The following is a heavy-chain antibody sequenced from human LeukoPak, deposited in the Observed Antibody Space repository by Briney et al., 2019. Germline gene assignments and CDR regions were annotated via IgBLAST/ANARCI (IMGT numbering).Heavy chain of an antibody. J-gene: IGHJ4*02. Sequence: GRSLRLSCAASGFTFSNYGRSGGGQAPGKGWEGGAVLTKKGGDKRYADSVKGRFTISRDNSKNTVYLQMNSLRAEDTAVYYCAKDLNVAAAGYYFDYWGQGTLVTVSS. D-gene: IGHD6-13*01. CDR3: AKDLNVAAAGYYFDY. CDR1: GFTFSNYG. CDR2: LTKKGGDK. V-gene: IGHV3-30*18.